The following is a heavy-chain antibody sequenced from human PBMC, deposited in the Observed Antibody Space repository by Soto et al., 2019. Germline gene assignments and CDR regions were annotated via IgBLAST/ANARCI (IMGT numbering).Heavy chain of an antibody. J-gene: IGHJ4*02. Sequence: QITLKESGPSLVKPTQTLTLTCTFSGFSLSTSGVAVGWVRQPPGKALEWLALIFWNGDKRYRPSLEGRLSITMDTSKTQVVLTMTNMDPADTGTYYCSRRRPFMGSDFWGQGTLGTVSS. D-gene: IGHD3-10*01. CDR2: IFWNGDK. CDR1: GFSLSTSGVA. V-gene: IGHV2-5*01. CDR3: SRRRPFMGSDF.